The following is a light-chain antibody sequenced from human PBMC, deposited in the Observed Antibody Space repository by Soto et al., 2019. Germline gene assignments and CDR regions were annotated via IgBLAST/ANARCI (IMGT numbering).Light chain of an antibody. CDR3: MQGTHWPTT. Sequence: DVVVPQSPLSLPVTLGQPASISCRSSQSLVYTDGDTCFNWFQQRPGQSPRRLIYRVSXRVXXVEERFRGSGSGTDLKLEISRVEAEDVGVYYCMQGTHWPTTFGQGTRLEIK. CDR2: RVS. J-gene: IGKJ5*01. CDR1: QSLVYTDGDTC. V-gene: IGKV2-30*01.